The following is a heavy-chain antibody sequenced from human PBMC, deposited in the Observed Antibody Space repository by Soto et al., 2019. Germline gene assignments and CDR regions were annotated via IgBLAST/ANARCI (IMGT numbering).Heavy chain of an antibody. V-gene: IGHV1-18*01. CDR2: IPTYNGNT. J-gene: IGHJ6*02. CDR3: ARALTGYGMDV. Sequence: QVQLVQSGVEVREPGASVKVSCKAVRYIFTNYGVSWVRQAPGQGLEWMGWIPTYNGNTEYAQKFQGRVTMTTDASTSTAYMELGSLRSDDTAIYYCARALTGYGMDVWGQGTTVTVSS. CDR1: RYIFTNYG.